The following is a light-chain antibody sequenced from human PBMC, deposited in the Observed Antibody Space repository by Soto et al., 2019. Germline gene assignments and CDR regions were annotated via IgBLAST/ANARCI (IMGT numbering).Light chain of an antibody. CDR3: QQYNSYS. CDR1: QSINSW. Sequence: DIQMTQSPSTLSASVGDRVTITCRASQSINSWLAWYQQKPGKAPKLLIYKASTLESGVPSRFSGSGSGTEFTLTISSPQPDDFATYYCQQYNSYSFGQGTKVEIK. J-gene: IGKJ1*01. CDR2: KAS. V-gene: IGKV1-5*03.